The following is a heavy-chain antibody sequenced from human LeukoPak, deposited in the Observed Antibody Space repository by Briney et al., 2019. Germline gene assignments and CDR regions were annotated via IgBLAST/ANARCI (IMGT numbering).Heavy chain of an antibody. D-gene: IGHD2-2*01. CDR2: ISGNNDNP. CDR3: ARDGTSTDDY. V-gene: IGHV1-18*01. J-gene: IGHJ4*02. CDR1: GYTFSNFG. Sequence: ASVKVSCKASGYTFSNFGISWVRQAPGQGLEWMGWISGNNDNPNYGQKFQGRFTVTTDSSTSTAYMELRDLRSDDTAVYYCARDGTSTDDYWGQGTLVTVSS.